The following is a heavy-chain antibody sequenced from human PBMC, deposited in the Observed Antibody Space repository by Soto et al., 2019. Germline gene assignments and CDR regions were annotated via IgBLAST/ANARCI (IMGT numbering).Heavy chain of an antibody. Sequence: QVQLQESGPGLVKPSQTLSLTCTVSGDSITSGAYYWSWIRQHPGKGLEWIGYISSSGRTYYNPYLKNRLAISRDTSDNQVSLKLTSVTAADTAMYSCARARQYYDCEFDPWGQGPLVTVSS. CDR2: ISSSGRT. D-gene: IGHD3-22*01. J-gene: IGHJ5*02. V-gene: IGHV4-31*03. CDR3: ARARQYYDCEFDP. CDR1: GDSITSGAYY.